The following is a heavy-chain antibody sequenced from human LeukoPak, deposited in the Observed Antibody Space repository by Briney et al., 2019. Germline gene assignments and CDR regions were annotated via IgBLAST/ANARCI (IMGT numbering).Heavy chain of an antibody. CDR3: AKSTSDYGDYPSDY. CDR2: ISGSGGST. V-gene: IGHV3-23*01. CDR1: GFTFSSYA. J-gene: IGHJ4*02. D-gene: IGHD4-17*01. Sequence: GGSLRLSCAASGFTFSSYAMSWVRQAPGEGLEWVSAISGSGGSTYYADSVKSRFTTFRDNSKNTLYLQMNSLRAEDTAVYYCAKSTSDYGDYPSDYWGQGTLVTVSS.